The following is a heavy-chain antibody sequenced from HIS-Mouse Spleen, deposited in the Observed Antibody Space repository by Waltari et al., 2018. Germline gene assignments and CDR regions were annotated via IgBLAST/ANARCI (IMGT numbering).Heavy chain of an antibody. J-gene: IGHJ2*01. Sequence: QLQLQESGPGLVKPSETLSLTCTVSGGSISSSSYYWGWIRQPPGQGLEWIGSIYYSGSTYDNPSLKSRVTISVATSKNQFSLKRSSGTAADTAVYYCAREIPYSSSWYDWYFDLWGRGTLVTVSS. D-gene: IGHD6-13*01. CDR1: GGSISSSSYY. CDR3: AREIPYSSSWYDWYFDL. CDR2: IYYSGST. V-gene: IGHV4-39*07.